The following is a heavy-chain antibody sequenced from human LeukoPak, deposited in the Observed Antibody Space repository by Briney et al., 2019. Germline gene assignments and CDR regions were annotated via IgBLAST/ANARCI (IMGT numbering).Heavy chain of an antibody. CDR2: ISSSSSSYT. CDR3: ARDRTEVLRYGMDV. V-gene: IGHV3-11*06. CDR1: GFTFSDYY. Sequence: GGSLRLSCAASGFTFSDYYMSWIRQAPGKGLEWVSYISSSSSSYTNYADSVKGRFTISRDNAKNSLYLQMNSLRAEDTAVYYCARDRTEVLRYGMDVWGQGTTVTVSS. J-gene: IGHJ6*02.